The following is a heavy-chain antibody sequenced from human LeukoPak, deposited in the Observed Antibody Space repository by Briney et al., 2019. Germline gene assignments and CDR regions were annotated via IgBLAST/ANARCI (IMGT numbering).Heavy chain of an antibody. CDR2: IYSGGST. J-gene: IGHJ5*02. CDR1: GFTVSSNY. CDR3: ARNGYSSSPNWFDP. D-gene: IGHD6-13*01. V-gene: IGHV3-66*01. Sequence: PGGSLRLSCAASGFTVSSNYMSWVRQAPGKGLEWVSVIYSGGSTYCADSVKGRFTISRDNSKNTLYLQMNSLRAEDTAVYYCARNGYSSSPNWFDPWGQGTLVTVSS.